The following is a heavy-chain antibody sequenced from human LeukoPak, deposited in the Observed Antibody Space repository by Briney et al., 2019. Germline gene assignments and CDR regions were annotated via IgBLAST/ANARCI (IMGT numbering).Heavy chain of an antibody. CDR2: IYPGDSDT. D-gene: IGHD2-2*01. CDR1: GYSFTSYW. J-gene: IGHJ3*02. V-gene: IGHV5-51*01. CDR3: ARHSFLGYCSTTSCRTPFDI. Sequence: GESLKISCKGSGYSFTSYWIGWVRQMPGKGLEWMGIIYPGDSDTRYSPSFQGQVTISADKSISTAYLQWSSLKASDTAMYYCARHSFLGYCSTTSCRTPFDIWGQGTIVTIPS.